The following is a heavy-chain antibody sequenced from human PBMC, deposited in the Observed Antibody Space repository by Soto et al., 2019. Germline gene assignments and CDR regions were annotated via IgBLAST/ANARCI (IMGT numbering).Heavy chain of an antibody. CDR3: ARGIHPLDY. J-gene: IGHJ4*02. V-gene: IGHV4-31*03. CDR1: GGSISSGGYC. CDR2: IYYSGTT. Sequence: SDTLSLTCTVSGGSISSGGYCWSWIRQHPGKGLEWIGYIYYSGTTYYNPSLKSRVIMSVDTSKNQFSLKLSSVTAADTAVYYCARGIHPLDYWGQGTLVTVS.